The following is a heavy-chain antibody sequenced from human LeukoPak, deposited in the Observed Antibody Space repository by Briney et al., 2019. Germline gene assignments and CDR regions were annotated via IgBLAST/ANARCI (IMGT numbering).Heavy chain of an antibody. J-gene: IGHJ3*02. CDR3: ATVPTTLTTFYAFDI. CDR1: GYTFSSYG. V-gene: IGHV1-18*01. Sequence: GASVKVSCKASGYTFSSYGISWVRQAPGQGLEWMGWISAYNDNTNYAQKLQGRVTMTTDTSTSTAYMELGSLTSDDTAVYYCATVPTTLTTFYAFDIWGQGTMVTVSS. D-gene: IGHD4-17*01. CDR2: ISAYNDNT.